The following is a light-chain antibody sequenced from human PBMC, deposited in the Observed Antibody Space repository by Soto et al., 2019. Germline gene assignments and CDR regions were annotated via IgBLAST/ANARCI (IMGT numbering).Light chain of an antibody. J-gene: IGKJ4*01. CDR2: DAS. V-gene: IGKV1-33*01. CDR1: QDISNY. CDR3: QQYDNLLIT. Sequence: DIQMTQSPSSLSASVGDRVTITCQASQDISNYLNWYQQKPGIAPKLLIYDASNLETGVPSRFSGSGSGTDFTFTISSLQPEDIATYYCQQYDNLLITFGGGTKVEIK.